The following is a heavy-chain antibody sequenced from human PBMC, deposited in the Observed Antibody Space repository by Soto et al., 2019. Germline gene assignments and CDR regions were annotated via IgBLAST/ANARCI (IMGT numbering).Heavy chain of an antibody. Sequence: GGSLRLSCVASGFSFSSYGMHWVRQAPGKGLEWVAVIWYDGSNKIYGDSVKGRFTISRDKFKNTVYLQMDSLTVEDTAVYYCARGAEIAARFYFDYWGQGTLVTVSS. D-gene: IGHD6-6*01. J-gene: IGHJ4*02. CDR3: ARGAEIAARFYFDY. CDR1: GFSFSSYG. CDR2: IWYDGSNK. V-gene: IGHV3-33*01.